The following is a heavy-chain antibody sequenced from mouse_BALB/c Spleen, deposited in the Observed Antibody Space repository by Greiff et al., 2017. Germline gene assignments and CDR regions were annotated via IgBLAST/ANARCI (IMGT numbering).Heavy chain of an antibody. D-gene: IGHD1-1*01. CDR3: ARNYGRVYAVGY. CDR2: ISYSGST. J-gene: IGHJ4*01. V-gene: IGHV3-8*02. Sequence: VQLQQSGPSLVKPSQTLSLTCSVTGDSITSGYWNWIRKFPGNKLEYMGYISYSGSTYYNPSLKSRISITRDTTKNQYYRQLNSVTTEDTATYYFARNYGRVYAVGYWGQGTSVTVSS. CDR1: GDSITSGY.